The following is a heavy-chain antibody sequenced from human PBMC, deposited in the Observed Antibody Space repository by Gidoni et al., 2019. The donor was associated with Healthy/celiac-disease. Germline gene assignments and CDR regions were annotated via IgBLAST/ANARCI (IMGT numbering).Heavy chain of an antibody. CDR1: GGSISSSSYY. J-gene: IGHJ3*02. Sequence: QLQLQESGPGLVKPSETLSLTCTVPGGSISSSSYYWGWIRQPPGKGLEWIGSIYYSGSTYYNPSLKSRVTISVDTSKNQFSLKLSSVTAADTAVYYCARPLFLEWSREDAFDIWGQGTMVTVSS. D-gene: IGHD3-3*01. V-gene: IGHV4-39*01. CDR3: ARPLFLEWSREDAFDI. CDR2: IYYSGST.